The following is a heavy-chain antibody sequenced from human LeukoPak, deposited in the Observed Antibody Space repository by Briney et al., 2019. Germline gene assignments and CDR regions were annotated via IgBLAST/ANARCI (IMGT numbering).Heavy chain of an antibody. CDR1: GYSINSGYY. CDR2: IDHSGST. J-gene: IGHJ6*03. D-gene: IGHD2-15*01. Sequence: SETLSLTCTVSGYSINSGYYWGWIRQPPGKGLEWIGSIDHSGSTYYNPSLKSRVTISVDTSKSQFSLKLSSVTAADTAVYYCASFYCSGGSCYQYYYYYYMDVWGKGTTVTISS. CDR3: ASFYCSGGSCYQYYYYYYMDV. V-gene: IGHV4-38-2*02.